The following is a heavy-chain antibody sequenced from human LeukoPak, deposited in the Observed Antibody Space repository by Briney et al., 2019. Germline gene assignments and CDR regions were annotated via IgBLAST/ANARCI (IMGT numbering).Heavy chain of an antibody. V-gene: IGHV1-2*02. CDR1: GYTFTGYY. J-gene: IGHJ4*02. CDR3: ARLPHTYDSSGYYRY. D-gene: IGHD3-22*01. CDR2: INPNSGGT. Sequence: ASVKVSCKASGYTFTGYYMHWVRQAPGQGLEWMGWINPNSGGTNYAQKFQGRVTMTRDTSISTVYMELSSLRSEDTAVYYCARLPHTYDSSGYYRYWGQGTLVTVSS.